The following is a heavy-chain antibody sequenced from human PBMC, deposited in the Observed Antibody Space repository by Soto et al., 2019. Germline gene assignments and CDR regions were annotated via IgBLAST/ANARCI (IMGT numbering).Heavy chain of an antibody. D-gene: IGHD6-19*01. V-gene: IGHV4-59*08. Sequence: HVQLQESGPGLVKPSETLSLICTVSGDSISSYYWNWIRQPPGKGLEWIGFIYYTGSTNYNPSLKSRVTISVDTSKNQLSLKLSSVTAADTAVYYCARRAGAVPGRIDFWGQGTLVTVSS. CDR3: ARRAGAVPGRIDF. CDR2: IYYTGST. J-gene: IGHJ4*02. CDR1: GDSISSYY.